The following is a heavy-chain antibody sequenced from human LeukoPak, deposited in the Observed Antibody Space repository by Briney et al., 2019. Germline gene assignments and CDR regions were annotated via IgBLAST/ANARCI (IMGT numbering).Heavy chain of an antibody. Sequence: GGSLRLSCAASGFTVSSNYMSWVRQAPGKGLEWVSVIYSGGGTYYADSVKGRFTISRDNSKNTLYLQMNSRRAEDMVLFYCARASPYYYMDAWGTGNTVTVSS. CDR2: IYSGGGT. CDR3: ARASPYYYMDA. V-gene: IGHV3-53*01. CDR1: GFTVSSNY. J-gene: IGHJ6*03.